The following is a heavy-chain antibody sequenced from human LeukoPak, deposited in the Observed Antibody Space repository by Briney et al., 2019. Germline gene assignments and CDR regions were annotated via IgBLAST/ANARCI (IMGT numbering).Heavy chain of an antibody. CDR2: IKQDRSEK. D-gene: IGHD3-3*01. CDR3: ARLREIPVFGVVTKSTSYFDY. Sequence: GGSLRLSCVASGFKFSTYWMSWVRQAPGKGLELVANIKQDRSEKYYVDSVKGRFTISRDNAKNSLYLQMNSLRAEDTAVYYCARLREIPVFGVVTKSTSYFDYWGQGTLVTVSS. V-gene: IGHV3-7*01. J-gene: IGHJ4*02. CDR1: GFKFSTYW.